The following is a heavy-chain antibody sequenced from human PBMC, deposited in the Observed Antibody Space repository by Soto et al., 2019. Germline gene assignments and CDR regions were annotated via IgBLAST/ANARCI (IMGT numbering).Heavy chain of an antibody. J-gene: IGHJ4*02. Sequence: PSETLSLTCDVYGGSFSGYIWTWVRQPPGKGLEWIGEIYHSGSTNYNPSLKSRVTISVDKSKNQFSLKLSSVTAADTAVYYCASPRDGSGSWGQGTLVTVSS. D-gene: IGHD3-10*01. CDR2: IYHSGST. V-gene: IGHV4-34*01. CDR1: GGSFSGYI. CDR3: ASPRDGSGS.